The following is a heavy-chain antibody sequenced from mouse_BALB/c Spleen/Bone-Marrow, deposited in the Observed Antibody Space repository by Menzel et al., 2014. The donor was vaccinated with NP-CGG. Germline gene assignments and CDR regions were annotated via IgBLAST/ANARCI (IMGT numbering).Heavy chain of an antibody. J-gene: IGHJ3*01. CDR3: ARGAY. CDR1: GYSITGYY. V-gene: IGHV1-31*01. CDR2: INPYNGAT. Sequence: EVKLQESGPELVKPGVSVKISCKASGYSITGYYMHWVKQSHVKSLEWIGRINPYNGATTYSQSFKDKASLTVYESSNTAYMDLHSLTSEDSAVYYCARGAYWGQGTLVTVSA.